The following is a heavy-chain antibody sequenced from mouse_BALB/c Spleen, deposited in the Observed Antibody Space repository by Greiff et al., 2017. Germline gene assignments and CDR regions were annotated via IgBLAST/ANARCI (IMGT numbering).Heavy chain of an antibody. CDR3: ARARGGSSQYYFDY. Sequence: EVQRVESGGGLVQPGGSLRLSCATSGFTFTDYYMSWVRQPPGKALEWLGFIRNKANGYTTEYSASVKGRFTIPRDNSQSILYLQMNTLRAEDSATYYCARARGGSSQYYFDYWGQGTTLTVSS. V-gene: IGHV7-3*02. CDR1: GFTFTDYY. J-gene: IGHJ2*01. D-gene: IGHD1-1*01. CDR2: IRNKANGYTT.